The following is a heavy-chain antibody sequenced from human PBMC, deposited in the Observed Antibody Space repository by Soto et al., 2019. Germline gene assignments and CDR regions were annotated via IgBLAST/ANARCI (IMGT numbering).Heavy chain of an antibody. CDR1: GGTFSSYA. CDR2: IIPIFGTA. J-gene: IGHJ5*02. Sequence: SVKVSCKASGGTFSSYAISWVRQAPGQGLEWMGGIIPIFGTANYAQKFQGRVTITADESTSTAYMELSSLRAEDTAVYYCASDYSSGSVGNRFDPWGQGTLVPGSS. D-gene: IGHD6-19*01. V-gene: IGHV1-69*13. CDR3: ASDYSSGSVGNRFDP.